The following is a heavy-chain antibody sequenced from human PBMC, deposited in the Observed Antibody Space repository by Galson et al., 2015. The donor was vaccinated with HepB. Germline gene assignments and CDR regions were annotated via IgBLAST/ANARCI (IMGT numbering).Heavy chain of an antibody. D-gene: IGHD3-9*01. Sequence: RLSCAASGFTFSNAWMNWVRQAPGKGLEWVGRIKSKTDGGTIDYAAPVKGRFTISRDDSKNTLYLQMNSLKTEDTAVYYCTTDRLRYFDWLLYGFFDCWGQGTLVTVSS. CDR2: IKSKTDGGTI. V-gene: IGHV3-15*07. CDR1: GFTFSNAW. CDR3: TTDRLRYFDWLLYGFFDC. J-gene: IGHJ4*02.